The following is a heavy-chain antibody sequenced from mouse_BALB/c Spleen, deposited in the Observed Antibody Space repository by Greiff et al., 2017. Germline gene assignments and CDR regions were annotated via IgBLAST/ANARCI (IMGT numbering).Heavy chain of an antibody. CDR1: GFSLTSYG. V-gene: IGHV2-9*02. CDR3: ARVGGGYYPYWYFDV. Sequence: VQLKQSGPGLVQPSQSLSITCTVSGFSLTSYGVHWVRQPPGKGLEWLGVIWAGGSTNYNSALMSRLSISKDNSKSQVFLKMNSLQTDDTAMYYCARVGGGYYPYWYFDVWGAGTTVTVSS. J-gene: IGHJ1*01. CDR2: IWAGGST. D-gene: IGHD2-3*01.